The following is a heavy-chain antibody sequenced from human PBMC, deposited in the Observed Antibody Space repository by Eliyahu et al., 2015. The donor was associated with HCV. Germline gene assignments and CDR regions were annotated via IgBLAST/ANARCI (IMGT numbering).Heavy chain of an antibody. J-gene: IGHJ4*02. V-gene: IGHV4-39*07. Sequence: QLQLQESGPGLVKPSETLSLTCTVSGGSISSSNYYWAWIRQSPGKGLEWIGSISYSGGTNYNPSLKSRLTISVDTSKNRFSLKLSSVIAADTAVYYCARRVVYGGYFDYWGQGTLVTVSS. CDR2: ISYSGGT. D-gene: IGHD4-23*01. CDR1: GGSISSSNYY. CDR3: ARRVVYGGYFDY.